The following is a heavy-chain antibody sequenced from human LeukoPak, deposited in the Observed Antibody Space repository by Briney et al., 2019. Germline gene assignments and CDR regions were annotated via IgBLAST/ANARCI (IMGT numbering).Heavy chain of an antibody. CDR2: IYPGDSDT. Sequence: GESLKISCKGSGYSFTSYWIGWVRQMPGKGLEWMGIIYPGDSDTRYSPSFQGQVTISADKSISTAYLQWSSPKASDTAMYYCARSQGLVVVAEYYFDYWGQGTLVTVSS. J-gene: IGHJ4*02. CDR1: GYSFTSYW. CDR3: ARSQGLVVVAEYYFDY. V-gene: IGHV5-51*01. D-gene: IGHD2-15*01.